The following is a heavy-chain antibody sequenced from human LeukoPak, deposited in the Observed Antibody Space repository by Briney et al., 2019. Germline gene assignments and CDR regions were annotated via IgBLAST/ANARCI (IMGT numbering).Heavy chain of an antibody. D-gene: IGHD6-6*01. Sequence: PGGSLRLSCAASGFTFDDYAMHWVRQAPGKGLEWVSGISWNSGNIGYADSVKGRFTISRDNAKNSLYLQMNSLRAEDMALYYCAKDGTHSSSPLFDYWGQGTLVTVSS. CDR2: ISWNSGNI. J-gene: IGHJ4*02. CDR1: GFTFDDYA. CDR3: AKDGTHSSSPLFDY. V-gene: IGHV3-9*03.